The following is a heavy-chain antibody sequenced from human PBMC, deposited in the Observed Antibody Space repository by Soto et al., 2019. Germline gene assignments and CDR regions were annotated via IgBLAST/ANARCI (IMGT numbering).Heavy chain of an antibody. Sequence: VQLVASGGGLVQPGGSLRLSCAASGFTFSTYSMNWVRQAPGKGLEWVSYINTGGSRTVYADSVKGRFSISRDNAKNSLYLQMNNLRAEDTAVYFCVRDADVVPLGQHMIHGEYWGQGTLVTVSS. CDR1: GFTFSTYS. CDR2: INTGGSRT. D-gene: IGHD5-12*01. V-gene: IGHV3-48*01. CDR3: VRDADVVPLGQHMIHGEY. J-gene: IGHJ4*02.